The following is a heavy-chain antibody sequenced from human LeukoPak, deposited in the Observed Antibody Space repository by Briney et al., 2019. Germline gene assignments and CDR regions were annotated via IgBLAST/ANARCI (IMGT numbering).Heavy chain of an antibody. D-gene: IGHD6-19*01. CDR1: GGSISSYY. CDR2: IYDSGST. CDR3: CSGWLLDY. J-gene: IGHJ4*02. Sequence: SETLSLTCTVSGGSISSYYWSWIRQPPGKGLEWIGYIYDSGSTNYNPSLKSRVTISVDTSKNQFSLKLSSVTAADTAVYYCCSGWLLDYWGQGTLVAVSS. V-gene: IGHV4-59*01.